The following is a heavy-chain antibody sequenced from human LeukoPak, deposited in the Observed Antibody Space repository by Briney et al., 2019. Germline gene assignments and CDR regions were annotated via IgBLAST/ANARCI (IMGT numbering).Heavy chain of an antibody. D-gene: IGHD3-10*01. CDR2: IYYSGST. CDR3: ARCSRTGFFDY. CDR1: GGSFSSNSYY. Sequence: SETLSLTCTVSGGSFSSNSYYWGWIRQPPGKGLEWIGSIYYSGSTYYNPSLKSRVTISVDTSKNQFSLKVSSVTAADTAVYYCARCSRTGFFDYWGQGTLVTVSS. V-gene: IGHV4-39*01. J-gene: IGHJ4*02.